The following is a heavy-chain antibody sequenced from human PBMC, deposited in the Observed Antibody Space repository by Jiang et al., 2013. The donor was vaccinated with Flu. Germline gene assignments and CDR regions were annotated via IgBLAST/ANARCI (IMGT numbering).Heavy chain of an antibody. J-gene: IGHJ4*02. CDR3: ARDAGIVATNWVFDY. CDR2: ISYDGSNK. D-gene: IGHD5-12*01. V-gene: IGHV3-30*01. Sequence: VAVISYDGSNKYYADSVKGRFTISRDNSKNTLYLQMNSLRAEDTAVYYCARDAGIVATNWVFDYWGQGTLVTVSS.